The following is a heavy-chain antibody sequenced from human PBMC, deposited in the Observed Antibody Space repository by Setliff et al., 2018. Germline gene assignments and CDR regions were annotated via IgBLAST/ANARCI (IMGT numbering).Heavy chain of an antibody. CDR1: GGTFRSYG. J-gene: IGHJ3*02. V-gene: IGHV1-69*05. Sequence: SVKVSCKASGGTFRSYGISWVRQAPGQGLEWMGGTIPSFGSTNYAQKFQDRVTIITDESTSTAYMELSSPRTEDTAMYYCARLGAYDAFDIWGQGTMVTVSS. D-gene: IGHD3-16*01. CDR2: TIPSFGST. CDR3: ARLGAYDAFDI.